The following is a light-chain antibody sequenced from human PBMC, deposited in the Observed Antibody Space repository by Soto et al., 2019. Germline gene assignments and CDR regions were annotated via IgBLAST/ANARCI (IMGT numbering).Light chain of an antibody. CDR1: QSVSSN. CDR2: AAS. V-gene: IGKV3-15*01. CDR3: QHYNNWPPFT. Sequence: EIVLTHSPSTLSVSPLERATLSFRSSQSVSSNLAWYQQKHGQAPRLLIYAASVRASGIPARFSGSGSGTEFTLTISSLQSEDFAVYYCQHYNNWPPFTFGPGTKVDIK. J-gene: IGKJ3*01.